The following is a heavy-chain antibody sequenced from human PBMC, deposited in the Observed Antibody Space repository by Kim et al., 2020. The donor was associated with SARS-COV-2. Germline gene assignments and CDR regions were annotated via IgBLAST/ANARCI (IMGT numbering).Heavy chain of an antibody. J-gene: IGHJ6*02. V-gene: IGHV4-39*01. CDR3: ARPNYYYGMDV. CDR1: GGSISSSSYY. CDR2: IYYSGST. Sequence: SETLSLTCTVSGGSISSSSYYWGWIRQPPGKGLEWIGSIYYSGSTYYNPSLKSRVTISVDTSKNQFSLKLSSVTAADTAVYYCARPNYYYGMDVWGQWTTVTVSS.